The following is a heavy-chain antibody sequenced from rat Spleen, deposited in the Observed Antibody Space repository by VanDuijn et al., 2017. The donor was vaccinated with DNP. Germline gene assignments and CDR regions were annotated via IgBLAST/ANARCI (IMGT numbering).Heavy chain of an antibody. CDR1: GFTFSDYY. D-gene: IGHD1-4*01. CDR2: ISTGGGDT. J-gene: IGHJ2*01. CDR3: ARHVLPLRVWDY. V-gene: IGHV5-25*01. Sequence: EVQLVESGGGLVQIGRSMKLSCSASGFTFSDYYMAWVRQAPMKGLEWVASISTGGGDTNYRDSVKGRFTISRDIAKNTLYLQMNSLRSEDTATYYCARHVLPLRVWDYWGQGVMVTVSS.